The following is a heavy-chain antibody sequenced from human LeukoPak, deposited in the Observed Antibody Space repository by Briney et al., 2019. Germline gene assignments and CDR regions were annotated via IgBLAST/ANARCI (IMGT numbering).Heavy chain of an antibody. V-gene: IGHV1-69*06. J-gene: IGHJ5*02. CDR2: IITMFGTP. Sequence: SVKVSCKTSGDTFTTYAIIWVRQAPGQGLEWMGGIITMFGTPNYAQRLQGRVTITADKSTKTAYMELSSLRSEDTAAYYCARAGIPGYCTNVTCSNWLGPWGQGTLVTVSS. CDR3: ARAGIPGYCTNVTCSNWLGP. CDR1: GDTFTTYA. D-gene: IGHD2-8*01.